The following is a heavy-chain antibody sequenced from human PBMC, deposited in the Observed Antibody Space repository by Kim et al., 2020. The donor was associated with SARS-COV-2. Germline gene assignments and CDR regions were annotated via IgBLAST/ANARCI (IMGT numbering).Heavy chain of an antibody. CDR3: ARGGHLNWNYAGGFLWIDY. Sequence: ASVKVSCKASGYTFTGYYMHWVRQAPGQGLEWMGWINPNSGGTNYAQKFQGRVTMTRDTSISTAYMELSRLRSDDTAVYYCARGGHLNWNYAGGFLWIDYWGQGTLVTVSS. V-gene: IGHV1-2*02. J-gene: IGHJ4*02. D-gene: IGHD1-7*01. CDR2: INPNSGGT. CDR1: GYTFTGYY.